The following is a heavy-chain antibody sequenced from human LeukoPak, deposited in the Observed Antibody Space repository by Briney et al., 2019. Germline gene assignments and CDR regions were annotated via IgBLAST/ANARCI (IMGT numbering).Heavy chain of an antibody. CDR2: ISGSGGNT. J-gene: IGHJ4*02. Sequence: GGSLRPSCAASGFTFSSYAMSWVRQAPGKGLEWVSIISGSGGNTYNADSVKGRFTISRDNSKNTLYLQMNSLRAEDTAVYYCARGGWLGKPQRVDYWGQGTLITVSS. V-gene: IGHV3-23*01. CDR1: GFTFSSYA. D-gene: IGHD6-19*01. CDR3: ARGGWLGKPQRVDY.